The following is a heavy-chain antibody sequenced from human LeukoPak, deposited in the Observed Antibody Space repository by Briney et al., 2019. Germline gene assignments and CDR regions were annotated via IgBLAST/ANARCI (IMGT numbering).Heavy chain of an antibody. J-gene: IGHJ4*02. V-gene: IGHV4-34*01. Sequence: SETLSLTCAVYGGSFRGYYWSWIRQPPGKGLEWIGEINHSGITNYNPSLKSRVTISVDTSKNQFSLKLNSVTAADTALYYCARAGTDSGYDWTTFDYWGQGTLVTVSS. D-gene: IGHD5-12*01. CDR2: INHSGIT. CDR3: ARAGTDSGYDWTTFDY. CDR1: GGSFRGYY.